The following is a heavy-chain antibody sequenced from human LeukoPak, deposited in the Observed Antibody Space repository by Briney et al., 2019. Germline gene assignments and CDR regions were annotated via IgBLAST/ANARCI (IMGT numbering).Heavy chain of an antibody. CDR2: ISSSSSTI. V-gene: IGHV3-48*01. CDR3: ARIRYGDYFDY. J-gene: IGHJ4*02. CDR1: GFTFSSYS. Sequence: PGGSLRLSCAASGFTFSSYSMNWVRQAPGKGLEWVSYISSSSSTIYYADSVKVRFTISRDNAKNSLYLQMNSLRAEDTAVYYCARIRYGDYFDYWGQGTLVTVSS. D-gene: IGHD4-17*01.